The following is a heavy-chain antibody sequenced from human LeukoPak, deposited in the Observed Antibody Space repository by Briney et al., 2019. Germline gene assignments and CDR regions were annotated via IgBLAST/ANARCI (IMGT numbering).Heavy chain of an antibody. V-gene: IGHV3-33*01. CDR1: GFTFSSYG. CDR2: IWYDGSNK. Sequence: GGSLRLSCAASGFTFSSYGMHWVRQAPGKGLEWVAVIWYDGSNKYYADSVEGRFTISRDNSKNTLYLQMNSLRAEDTAVYYCARGSYYYDSSGYLDYWGQGTLVTVSS. J-gene: IGHJ4*02. D-gene: IGHD3-22*01. CDR3: ARGSYYYDSSGYLDY.